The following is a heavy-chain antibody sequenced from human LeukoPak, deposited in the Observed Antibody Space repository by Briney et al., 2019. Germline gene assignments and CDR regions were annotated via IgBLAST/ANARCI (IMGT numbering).Heavy chain of an antibody. J-gene: IGHJ6*02. V-gene: IGHV1-69*05. D-gene: IGHD3-3*01. CDR2: IIPIFGTA. Sequence: GASVKVSGKASGGTFSSYAISWVRQAPGQGLEWMGGIIPIFGTANYAQKFQGRVTMTRDTSTSTVYMELSSLRSEDTAVYYCARGPLITIFGVEPGRDYYYYYGMDVWGQGTTVTVSS. CDR3: ARGPLITIFGVEPGRDYYYYYGMDV. CDR1: GGTFSSYA.